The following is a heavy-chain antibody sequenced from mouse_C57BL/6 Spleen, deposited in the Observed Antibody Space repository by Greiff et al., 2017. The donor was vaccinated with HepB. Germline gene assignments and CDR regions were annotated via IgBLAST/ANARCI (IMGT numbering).Heavy chain of an antibody. CDR2: ISNGGGST. Sequence: EVKLVESGGGLVQPGGSLKLSCAASGFTFSDYYMYWVRQTPEKRLEWVAYISNGGGSTYYPDTVKGRVTISRDNAKNTLYLQMSRLKSEDTAMYYCARHSNYYGDFDYWGQGTTLTVSS. V-gene: IGHV5-12*01. D-gene: IGHD1-1*01. CDR1: GFTFSDYY. CDR3: ARHSNYYGDFDY. J-gene: IGHJ2*01.